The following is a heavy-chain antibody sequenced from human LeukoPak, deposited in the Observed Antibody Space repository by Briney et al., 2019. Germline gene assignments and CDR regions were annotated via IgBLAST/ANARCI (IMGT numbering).Heavy chain of an antibody. CDR3: ARGKGTGGDWHDAFDI. CDR1: GFTFSSYW. D-gene: IGHD2-21*02. J-gene: IGHJ3*02. Sequence: PGGSLRLSCAASGFTFSSYWMSWVRQAPGKGLEWVANIKQDGSEKSYVDSVKGRFTISRDNAKNTVNLQMGSLRAEDMAVYYCARGKGTGGDWHDAFDIWGQGTMVTVSS. V-gene: IGHV3-7*01. CDR2: IKQDGSEK.